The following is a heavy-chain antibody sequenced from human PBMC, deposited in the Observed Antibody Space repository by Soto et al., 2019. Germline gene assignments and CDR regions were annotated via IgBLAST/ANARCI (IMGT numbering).Heavy chain of an antibody. CDR1: GYSFTSYW. D-gene: IGHD3-22*01. CDR3: ARSWEYYYDSSGYYPCAFDI. CDR2: IIPIFGTA. V-gene: IGHV1-69*01. Sequence: KISCKGSGYSFTSYWIGWVRQAPGQGLEWMGGIIPIFGTANYAQKFQGRVTITADESTSTAYMELSSLRSEDTAVYYCARSWEYYYDSSGYYPCAFDIWGQGTMVTVSS. J-gene: IGHJ3*02.